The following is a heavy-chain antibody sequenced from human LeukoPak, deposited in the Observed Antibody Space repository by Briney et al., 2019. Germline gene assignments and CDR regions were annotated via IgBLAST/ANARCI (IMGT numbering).Heavy chain of an antibody. CDR1: GFTFSSYS. CDR3: AREERHDAFDI. Sequence: PGGSLRLSCAASGFTFSSYSMNWVRQAPGKGLEWVSYISSSSSTIYYADSVKGRFTISRDNAKNSLYLQMNSLRAEGTAVYYCAREERHDAFDIWGQGTMVTVSS. V-gene: IGHV3-48*04. J-gene: IGHJ3*02. CDR2: ISSSSSTI. D-gene: IGHD6-25*01.